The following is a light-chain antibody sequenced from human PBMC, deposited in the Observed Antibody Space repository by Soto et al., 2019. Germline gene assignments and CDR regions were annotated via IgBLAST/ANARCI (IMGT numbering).Light chain of an antibody. V-gene: IGKV4-1*01. Sequence: DIVMTQSPDSLAVSLGERDTINCKSSQSVLYSSNTKNYLAWYQQRPGQPPKLLIYWASTRESGVPDLFSGSGSGTDFTLTITSLQAEDVVVYYCQQYESTPPTFGQGTKLEIK. CDR3: QQYESTPPT. CDR2: WAS. J-gene: IGKJ2*01. CDR1: QSVLYSSNTKNY.